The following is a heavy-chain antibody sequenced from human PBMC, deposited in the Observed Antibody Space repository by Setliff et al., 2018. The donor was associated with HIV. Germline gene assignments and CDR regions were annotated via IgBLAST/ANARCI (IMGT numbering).Heavy chain of an antibody. CDR1: GFTFSDYY. J-gene: IGHJ4*02. CDR3: ARNPGGHIPLDH. D-gene: IGHD3-16*01. CDR2: IKSKVDGGTT. Sequence: PGGSLRLSCAASGFTFSDYYMSWVRQAPGKGLEWLGHIKSKVDGGTTDYAAHVTGRFSISRDDSKNTLYLQMNSLNLNSVTAADTAVYYCARNPGGHIPLDHWGQGALVTVSS. V-gene: IGHV3-15*01.